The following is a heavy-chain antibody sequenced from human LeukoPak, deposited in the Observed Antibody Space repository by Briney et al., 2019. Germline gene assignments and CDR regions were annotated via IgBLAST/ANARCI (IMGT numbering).Heavy chain of an antibody. J-gene: IGHJ2*01. D-gene: IGHD1-26*01. CDR2: IGGRGGST. Sequence: GGSLRLSCAASGFTFSSYAMSWVRQAPGKGLEWVSAIGGRGGSTYYADSVKGRFTISRDNSKNTLYLQMNSLRAEDTAVYYCAKGIFSGSYIYWTFDLWGRGSLV. CDR3: AKGIFSGSYIYWTFDL. CDR1: GFTFSSYA. V-gene: IGHV3-23*01.